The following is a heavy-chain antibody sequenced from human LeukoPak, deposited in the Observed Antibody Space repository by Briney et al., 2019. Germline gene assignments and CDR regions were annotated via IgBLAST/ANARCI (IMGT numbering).Heavy chain of an antibody. CDR2: IYYSGSP. D-gene: IGHD5-24*01. J-gene: IGHJ4*02. Sequence: SETLSLTCTVSGASITDYYWSWVRQPPAKGLEWIGYIYYSGSPNYNPSLKSRVTLSLDTSQNQFSLKLTSVTAADTAVYYCAYGGDAYKTGYWGQGTLVTVSS. CDR1: GASITDYY. V-gene: IGHV4-59*01. CDR3: AYGGDAYKTGY.